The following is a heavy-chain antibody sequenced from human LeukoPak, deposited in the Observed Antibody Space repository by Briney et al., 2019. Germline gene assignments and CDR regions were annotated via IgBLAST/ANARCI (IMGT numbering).Heavy chain of an antibody. CDR1: GFTFSRYS. D-gene: IGHD6-13*01. Sequence: GGSLRLSCAASGFTFSRYSMNCVRHAPGKGVEWVSSISSGSSYIYYADSVKGRFTISRDNAKNSLYLQMNSLRAEDTAVYYCARHAVAAAGTYYYYYYMDVWGKGTTVTVSS. CDR3: ARHAVAAAGTYYYYYYMDV. CDR2: ISSGSSYI. J-gene: IGHJ6*03. V-gene: IGHV3-21*01.